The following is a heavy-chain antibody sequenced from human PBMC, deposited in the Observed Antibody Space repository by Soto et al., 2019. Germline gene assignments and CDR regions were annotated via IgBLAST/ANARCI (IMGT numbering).Heavy chain of an antibody. D-gene: IGHD3-22*01. CDR3: ARSAYYYDSSGYIGV. J-gene: IGHJ4*02. Sequence: GRSLRLSCAASGFTFSDYYMSWIRQAPGKGLEWVSYISSSGSTIYYADSVKGRFTISRDNAKNSLYLQMNSLRAEDTAVYYCARSAYYYDSSGYIGVWGQGTLVTVSS. CDR1: GFTFSDYY. CDR2: ISSSGSTI. V-gene: IGHV3-11*01.